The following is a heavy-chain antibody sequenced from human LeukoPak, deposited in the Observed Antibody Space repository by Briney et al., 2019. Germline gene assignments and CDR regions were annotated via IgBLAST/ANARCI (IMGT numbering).Heavy chain of an antibody. V-gene: IGHV3-7*03. CDR1: GFTFSSYW. D-gene: IGHD2-15*01. Sequence: GGSLRLSCAASGFTFSSYWMSWVRQAPGKGLEWVSNIKQDGSEKYYVDSVKGRFTISRDNAKNSLYLQMNSLRAEDTAVYYCARDCYCSGGSCYEYNWFDPWGQGTLVTVSS. CDR2: IKQDGSEK. J-gene: IGHJ5*02. CDR3: ARDCYCSGGSCYEYNWFDP.